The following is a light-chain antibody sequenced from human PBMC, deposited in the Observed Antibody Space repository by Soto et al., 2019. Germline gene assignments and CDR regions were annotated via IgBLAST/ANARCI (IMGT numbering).Light chain of an antibody. V-gene: IGLV2-14*01. CDR1: SRDVGGYNY. CDR2: EVS. J-gene: IGLJ1*01. Sequence: QSALTQPASVSGSPGQSFTFPGTETSRDVGGYNYVSWYQQHPGKAPKLMIYEVSNRPSGVSNRFSGSKSGNTASLTISGLQAEDEADYYCSSYTSSSTLVFGTGTKLTVL. CDR3: SSYTSSSTLV.